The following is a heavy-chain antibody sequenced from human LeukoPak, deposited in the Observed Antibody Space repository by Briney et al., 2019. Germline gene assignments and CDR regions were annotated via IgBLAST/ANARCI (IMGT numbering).Heavy chain of an antibody. CDR1: GFTFSSDS. J-gene: IGHJ4*02. Sequence: PGGSLRLSCAASGFTFSSDSMNWVRQAPGKGLEWVSYISSSSSTIYYADSVKGRFTISRDNAKNSLYLQMNSLRDEDTAVYYCASPARNYYDSSGYYFGYWGQGTLVTVSS. V-gene: IGHV3-48*02. CDR3: ASPARNYYDSSGYYFGY. D-gene: IGHD3-22*01. CDR2: ISSSSSTI.